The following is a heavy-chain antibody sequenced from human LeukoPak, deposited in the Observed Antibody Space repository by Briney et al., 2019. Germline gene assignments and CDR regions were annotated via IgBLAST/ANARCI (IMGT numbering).Heavy chain of an antibody. J-gene: IGHJ4*02. CDR1: GFTFSSYS. CDR2: ISSSSSYI. D-gene: IGHD6-19*01. Sequence: PGGSLRLSCAASGFTFSSYSMNWVRQAPGKGLEWVSSISSSSSYIYYADSVKGRFTISRDNAKNSLYLQMNSLRAEDTAVYYCAREKVDGSGWYVDIDYRGQGTLVTVSS. V-gene: IGHV3-21*01. CDR3: AREKVDGSGWYVDIDY.